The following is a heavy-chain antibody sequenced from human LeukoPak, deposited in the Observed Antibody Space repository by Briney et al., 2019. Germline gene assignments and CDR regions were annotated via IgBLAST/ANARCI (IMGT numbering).Heavy chain of an antibody. CDR3: ANPPLSSSGYYYPEGMDV. V-gene: IGHV3-23*01. CDR1: GFTFSSYA. Sequence: GGSLRLSCAASGFTFSSYAMSWVRQAPGKGLEWVSAMSGDAAATWYADSVKGRFTISRDNSKNTLYLQMNSLRAEDTAVYYCANPPLSSSGYYYPEGMDVWGQGTTVTVSS. CDR2: MSGDAAAT. D-gene: IGHD3-22*01. J-gene: IGHJ6*02.